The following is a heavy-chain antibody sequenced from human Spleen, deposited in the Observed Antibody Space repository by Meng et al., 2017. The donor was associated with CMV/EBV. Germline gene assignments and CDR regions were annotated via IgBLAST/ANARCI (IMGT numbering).Heavy chain of an antibody. CDR1: GYIL. D-gene: IGHD6-19*01. CDR3: ARDVSGWYPDY. V-gene: IGHV1-2*02. J-gene: IGHJ4*02. Sequence: ASVKVSCKGSGYILHWVRRAPGQGLEWMGWINPNSGGTNYAQKFQGRVTMTRDTSISTAYMELSRLRSDDTAVYYCARDVSGWYPDYWGQGTLVTVSS. CDR2: INPNSGGT.